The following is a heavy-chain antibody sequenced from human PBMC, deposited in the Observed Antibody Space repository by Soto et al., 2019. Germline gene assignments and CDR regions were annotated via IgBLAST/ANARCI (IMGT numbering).Heavy chain of an antibody. Sequence: ASVKVSCKASGYTFTSYYMHWVRQAPGQGLEWMGIINPSGGSTSYAQKFQGRVTMTRDTSTSTVYMELSSLRSEDTAVYYCARNPFYYDSSRYYYPDYWGQGTLVTVSS. J-gene: IGHJ4*02. V-gene: IGHV1-46*01. CDR2: INPSGGST. CDR1: GYTFTSYY. CDR3: ARNPFYYDSSRYYYPDY. D-gene: IGHD3-22*01.